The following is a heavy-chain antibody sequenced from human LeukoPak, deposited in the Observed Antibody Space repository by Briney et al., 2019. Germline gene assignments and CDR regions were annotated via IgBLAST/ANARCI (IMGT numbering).Heavy chain of an antibody. CDR1: GYTFTGYY. D-gene: IGHD6-13*01. CDR2: INPNSGGT. Sequence: ASVKVSCKASGYTFTGYYMHWVRQAPGQGLEWMGQINPNSGGTNYAQKFQGRVTMTRDTSISTAYMELSRLRSDDTAVYYCARVSSSWYYYFDYWGQGTLVTVSS. CDR3: ARVSSSWYYYFDY. V-gene: IGHV1-2*06. J-gene: IGHJ4*02.